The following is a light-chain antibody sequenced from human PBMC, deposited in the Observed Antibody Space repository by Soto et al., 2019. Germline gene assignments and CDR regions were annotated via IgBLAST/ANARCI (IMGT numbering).Light chain of an antibody. CDR1: SRDLIDSNH. Sequence: QSVLTQPASVSGSPGQSITISCTASSRDLIDSNHVSRYQQHPGKAPKLIIFEVSSRPSGVSHRFSGSKSGDTASLTISGLQTEDEAHYYCSSSADSGTVEIGGGTKLTVL. J-gene: IGLJ2*01. CDR3: SSSADSGTVE. V-gene: IGLV2-14*01. CDR2: EVS.